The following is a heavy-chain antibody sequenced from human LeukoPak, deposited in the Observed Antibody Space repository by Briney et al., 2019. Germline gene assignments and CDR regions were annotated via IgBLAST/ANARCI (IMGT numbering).Heavy chain of an antibody. V-gene: IGHV3-30*02. D-gene: IGHD3-22*01. CDR3: AKDYYDSSGSNWFDP. Sequence: PGRSLRLSCAASGFTFSSYGMHWVRQAPGKGLEWVAFIRYDGSNKYYADSVKGRFTISRDNSKNTLYLQMNSLRAEDTAVYYCAKDYYDSSGSNWFDPWGQGTLVTVSS. CDR2: IRYDGSNK. CDR1: GFTFSSYG. J-gene: IGHJ5*02.